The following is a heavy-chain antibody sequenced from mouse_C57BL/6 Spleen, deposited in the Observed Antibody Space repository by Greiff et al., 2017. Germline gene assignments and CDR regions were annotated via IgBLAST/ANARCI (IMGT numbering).Heavy chain of an antibody. CDR3: ARIDYDTWYFDV. D-gene: IGHD2-4*01. CDR1: GFTFSDYY. J-gene: IGHJ1*03. V-gene: IGHV5-16*01. Sequence: EVKLVESEGGLVQPGSSMKLSCTASGFTFSDYYMAWVRQVPEKGLEWVANINYDGSSTYYLDSLKSRFIISRDNAKNILYLQLSSLKSEDTATYYCARIDYDTWYFDVWGTGTTVTVSS. CDR2: INYDGSST.